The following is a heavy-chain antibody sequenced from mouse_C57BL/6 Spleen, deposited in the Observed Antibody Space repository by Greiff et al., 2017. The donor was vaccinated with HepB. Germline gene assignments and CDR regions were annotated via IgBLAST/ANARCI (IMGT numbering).Heavy chain of an antibody. V-gene: IGHV5-17*01. D-gene: IGHD2-4*01. CDR2: ISSGSSTI. Sequence: DVMLVESGGGLVKPGGSLKLSCAASGFTFSDYGMHWVRQAPEKGLEWVAYISSGSSTIYYADTVKGRFTISRDNAKNTLFLQMTSLRSEDTAMYYCARPIYYDYDYAMDYWGQGTSVTVSS. CDR3: ARPIYYDYDYAMDY. J-gene: IGHJ4*01. CDR1: GFTFSDYG.